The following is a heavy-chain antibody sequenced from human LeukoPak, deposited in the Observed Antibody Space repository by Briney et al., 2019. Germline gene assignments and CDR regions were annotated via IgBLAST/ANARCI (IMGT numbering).Heavy chain of an antibody. D-gene: IGHD5-12*01. J-gene: IGHJ4*02. CDR1: GGSISSSSYY. Sequence: SETLSLICTVSGGSISSSSYYWGWIRQPPGKGLEWIGSIYYSGSTYYNPSLKSRVTISVDTSKNQFSLKLSSVTAADTAVYYCARGVSVVVDIVATIADYFDYWGQGTPVTVSS. CDR2: IYYSGST. CDR3: ARGVSVVVDIVATIADYFDY. V-gene: IGHV4-39*01.